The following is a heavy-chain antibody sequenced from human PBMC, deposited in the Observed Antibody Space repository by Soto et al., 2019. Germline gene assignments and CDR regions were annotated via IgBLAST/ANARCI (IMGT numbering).Heavy chain of an antibody. Sequence: GGSLRLSCAAPGFTFGSYSMNWVRQAPGKGLEWVSYISSSSSTIYYADSVKGRFTISRDNAKNSLYLQMNSLRAEDTAVYYCARDFHYCSSTSCYQNFDYWGQGT. CDR3: ARDFHYCSSTSCYQNFDY. CDR1: GFTFGSYS. D-gene: IGHD2-2*01. V-gene: IGHV3-48*01. J-gene: IGHJ4*02. CDR2: ISSSSSTI.